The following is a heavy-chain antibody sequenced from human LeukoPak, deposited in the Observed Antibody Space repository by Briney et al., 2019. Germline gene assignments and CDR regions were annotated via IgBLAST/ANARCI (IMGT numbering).Heavy chain of an antibody. J-gene: IGHJ4*02. CDR3: ASTLRFGELPPVNFDY. CDR1: GGSISSGRYY. CDR2: IYYSGST. Sequence: PSETLSLTCTVSGGSISSGRYYWSWIRQHPGKGLEWIGYIYYSGSTYYNPSLKSRVTISVDTSKNQFSLKLSSVTAADTAVYYCASTLRFGELPPVNFDYWGQGTLVTVSS. D-gene: IGHD3-10*01. V-gene: IGHV4-31*03.